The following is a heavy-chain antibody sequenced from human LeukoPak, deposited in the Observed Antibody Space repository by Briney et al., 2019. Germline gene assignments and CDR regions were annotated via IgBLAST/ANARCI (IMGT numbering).Heavy chain of an antibody. CDR2: IKQDGSEK. CDR3: ARGNYDRNLDY. D-gene: IGHD3-22*01. V-gene: IGHV3-7*01. Sequence: GGSLRLSCAASGFTFSSYWMSWVRQAPGKGLEWVANIKQDGSEKYYVDSVKGRFTISRDNSKNTLYLQMNSLRAEDTAVYYCARGNYDRNLDYWGQGTLVTVSS. J-gene: IGHJ4*02. CDR1: GFTFSSYW.